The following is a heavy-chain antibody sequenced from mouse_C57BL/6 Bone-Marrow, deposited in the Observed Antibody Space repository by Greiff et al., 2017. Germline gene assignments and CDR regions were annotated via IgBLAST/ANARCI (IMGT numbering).Heavy chain of an antibody. Sequence: EVQLQQSGAELVRPGASVKLSCTASGFNIKDDYMHWVKQRPEQGLEWIGWIDPENGDTEYASKFQGKATITADTSSNPAYLQLSSLTSEDTAVYYCTTDYGSSPDYWGQGTTLTVSS. D-gene: IGHD1-1*01. CDR3: TTDYGSSPDY. V-gene: IGHV14-4*01. CDR2: IDPENGDT. CDR1: GFNIKDDY. J-gene: IGHJ2*01.